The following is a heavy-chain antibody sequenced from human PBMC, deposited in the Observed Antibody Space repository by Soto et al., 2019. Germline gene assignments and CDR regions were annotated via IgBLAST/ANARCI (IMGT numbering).Heavy chain of an antibody. CDR1: GGSISSYY. CDR2: IYYSGST. D-gene: IGHD1-1*01. Sequence: SETLSLTCTVSGGSISSYYWSWIRQPPGKGLEWIGYIYYSGSTNYNPSLKSRVTISVDTSKNQFSLKLSSVTAADTAVYYCARVVPGGCFWIDYWGQGTLVTVSS. CDR3: ARVVPGGCFWIDY. J-gene: IGHJ4*02. V-gene: IGHV4-59*01.